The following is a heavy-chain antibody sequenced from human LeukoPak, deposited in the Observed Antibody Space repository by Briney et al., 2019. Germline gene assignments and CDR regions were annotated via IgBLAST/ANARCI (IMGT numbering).Heavy chain of an antibody. J-gene: IGHJ3*02. CDR2: INHSGST. CDR3: ARSDGYGLVGI. Sequence: ASETLSLTCAVYGGSFSGYYWSWIRQPPGKGLEWIGEINHSGSTNYNPSLKSRVTISVDTSKNHFSLTLSSVTAADTAVYYCARSDGYGLVGIWGQGTMVTVSS. CDR1: GGSFSGYY. V-gene: IGHV4-34*01. D-gene: IGHD3-10*01.